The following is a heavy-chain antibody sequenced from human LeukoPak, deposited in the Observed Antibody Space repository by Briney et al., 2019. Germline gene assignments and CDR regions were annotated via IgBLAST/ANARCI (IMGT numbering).Heavy chain of an antibody. CDR3: ARDPHCTV. Sequence: SETLSLTCTVSGGSVSSGSYYWSWIRQPPGKGLEWIGYIYYSGSTNYNPSLKSRVTISVDTSKNQFSLKLSSVTAADTAVYYCARDPHCTVWGQGTLVTVSS. CDR2: IYYSGST. V-gene: IGHV4-61*01. J-gene: IGHJ4*02. CDR1: GGSVSSGSYY. D-gene: IGHD4-17*01.